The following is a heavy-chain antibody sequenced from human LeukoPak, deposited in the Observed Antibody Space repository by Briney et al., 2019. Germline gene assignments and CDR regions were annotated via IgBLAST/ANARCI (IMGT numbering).Heavy chain of an antibody. CDR2: INPNSGGT. Sequence: ASVKVSCKASGYTFAGYYLHWVRQAPGQGLEWMGRINPNSGGTNYAPKFQDRVAMTRDTSNSTAYMELSRLRSDDTAVYYCARHSDSAGLARWGQGSLVIVSS. CDR3: ARHSDSAGLAR. V-gene: IGHV1-2*06. CDR1: GYTFAGYY. J-gene: IGHJ4*02. D-gene: IGHD4-11*01.